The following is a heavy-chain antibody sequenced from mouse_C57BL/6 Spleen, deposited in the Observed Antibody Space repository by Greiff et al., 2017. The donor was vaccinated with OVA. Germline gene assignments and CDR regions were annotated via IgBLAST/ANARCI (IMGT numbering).Heavy chain of an antibody. CDR3: AREELRTAMDY. V-gene: IGHV3-6*01. CDR1: GYSITSGYY. CDR2: ISYDGST. Sequence: EVQLQESGPGLVKPSQSLSLTRSVTGYSITSGYYWNWIRQFPGNKLEWMGYISYDGSTNYNPSLKNRISITRDTSKNQFFLKLNTVTTEDTATYCCAREELRTAMDYWGQGTSVTVSS. J-gene: IGHJ4*01. D-gene: IGHD1-1*01.